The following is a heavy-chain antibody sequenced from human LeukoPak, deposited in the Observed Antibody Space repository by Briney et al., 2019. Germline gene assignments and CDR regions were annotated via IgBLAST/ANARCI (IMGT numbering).Heavy chain of an antibody. J-gene: IGHJ4*02. D-gene: IGHD5-18*01. CDR3: ARSGYSYGSYYFDY. CDR2: ISYDGSNK. V-gene: IGHV3-30-3*01. CDR1: GFTFSSYA. Sequence: GGSLRLSCAASGFTFSSYAMHWVRQAPGKGLEWVAVISYDGSNKYYADSVKGRFTISRDNSKNTLYLQMNSLRAEDTAVYYCARSGYSYGSYYFDYWGQGTLVTVSS.